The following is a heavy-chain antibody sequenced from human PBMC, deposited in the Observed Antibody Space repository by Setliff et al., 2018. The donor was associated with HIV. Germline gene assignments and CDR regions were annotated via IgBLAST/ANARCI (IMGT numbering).Heavy chain of an antibody. CDR3: AKYGGCAESDAGYGMDV. J-gene: IGHJ6*02. Sequence: PSETLSLTCSVSGGSITSGSYYWGWIRRPPGKGLKWIGSIFYSGSTNYNPSLKSRVSISLDTSKNQFSLKLSSVTAADTAVYYCAKYGGCAESDAGYGMDVWGQGTTVTVSS. CDR1: GGSITSGSYY. CDR2: IFYSGST. V-gene: IGHV4-39*07. D-gene: IGHD3-10*01.